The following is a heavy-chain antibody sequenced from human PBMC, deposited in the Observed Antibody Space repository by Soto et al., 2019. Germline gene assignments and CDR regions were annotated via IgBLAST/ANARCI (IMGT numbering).Heavy chain of an antibody. CDR3: TRDRPGAYYYYGMDV. Sequence: GGSLRLSCTASGFTFGDYAMSWFRQAPGKGLEWAGFIRSKAYGGTTEYAASVKGRFTISRDDSKSIAYLQMNSLKTEDTAVYYCTRDRPGAYYYYGMDVWGQGTTVTVSS. D-gene: IGHD6-6*01. J-gene: IGHJ6*02. CDR2: IRSKAYGGTT. V-gene: IGHV3-49*03. CDR1: GFTFGDYA.